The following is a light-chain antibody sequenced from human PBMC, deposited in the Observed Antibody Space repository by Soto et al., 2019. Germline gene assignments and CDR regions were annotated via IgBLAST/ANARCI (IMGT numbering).Light chain of an antibody. CDR1: SSNIGNNY. J-gene: IGLJ1*01. V-gene: IGLV1-51*02. CDR3: GTWDSSLSAPWV. Sequence: QSVLTQPPSVSAAPGQKVTISCSGSSSNIGNNYVSWYQQLPGTAPKLLIYENNKRPSGIPDRFSGSKSGTSATLGITGFQTGDEADYYCGTWDSSLSAPWVFGTGTKVTVL. CDR2: ENN.